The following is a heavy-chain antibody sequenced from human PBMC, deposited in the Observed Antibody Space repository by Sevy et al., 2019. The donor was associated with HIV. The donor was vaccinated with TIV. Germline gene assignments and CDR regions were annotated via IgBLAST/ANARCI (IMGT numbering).Heavy chain of an antibody. V-gene: IGHV4-39*01. Sequence: SETLSLTCTVSGGSISSSSYYWGWIRQPPGKGLEWIGGIYYSGSTYYNPSLKSRVTISVDTSKNQFSLKLSSVTAADTAVYYCARQPQFSENYFDYWGQGTLVTVSS. CDR1: GGSISSSSYY. J-gene: IGHJ4*02. CDR2: IYYSGST. CDR3: ARQPQFSENYFDY. D-gene: IGHD1-26*01.